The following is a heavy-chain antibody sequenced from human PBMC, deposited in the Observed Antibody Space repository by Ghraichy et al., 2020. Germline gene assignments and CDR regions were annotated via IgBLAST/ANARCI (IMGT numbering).Heavy chain of an antibody. V-gene: IGHV3-74*01. D-gene: IGHD3-3*01. CDR2: INTDGSTT. CDR1: GFTFSGYW. Sequence: GESLNISCAASGFTFSGYWMHWVRQAPGKGLVWVSRINTDGSTTTYADSVKGRFTISRDNAKNTLYLQMNSLRAEDTAVYYRARDIEYWSGYYNGMDVWGQGTTVTVSS. J-gene: IGHJ6*02. CDR3: ARDIEYWSGYYNGMDV.